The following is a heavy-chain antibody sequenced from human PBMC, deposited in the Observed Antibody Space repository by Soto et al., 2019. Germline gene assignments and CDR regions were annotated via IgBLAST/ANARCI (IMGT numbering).Heavy chain of an antibody. J-gene: IGHJ3*02. V-gene: IGHV3-23*01. Sequence: EVQVLESGGGLVQPGGSLRLSCEGSGFTVSSHAMTWIRQAPGKGPEWVSTITADGGTYYADSVKGRFAMSRDTSESTLYLQMNSLGAEDTAAYYCAPHVSCSGGSCQYEAFDIRGQGTMVTVSS. D-gene: IGHD2-15*01. CDR2: ITADGGT. CDR3: APHVSCSGGSCQYEAFDI. CDR1: GFTVSSHA.